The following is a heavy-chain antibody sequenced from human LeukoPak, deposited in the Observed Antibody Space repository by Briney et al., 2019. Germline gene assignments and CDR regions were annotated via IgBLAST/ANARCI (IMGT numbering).Heavy chain of an antibody. CDR2: IYYSGTT. D-gene: IGHD5-24*01. CDR1: GGSISSTLYY. Sequence: SETLSLTCTVSGGSISSTLYYWCWIRQPPGKGLEWIVNIYYSGTTYYNPSLKSRVTISVDTSKNQFSLNLNSVTAADSAVYYCARQRRGDGYNSMGGLIDYWGQGTLVTVSS. J-gene: IGHJ4*02. V-gene: IGHV4-39*01. CDR3: ARQRRGDGYNSMGGLIDY.